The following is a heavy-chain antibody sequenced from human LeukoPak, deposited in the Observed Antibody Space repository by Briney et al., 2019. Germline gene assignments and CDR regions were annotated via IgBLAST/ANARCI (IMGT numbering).Heavy chain of an antibody. J-gene: IGHJ4*02. CDR1: GGSISDYY. V-gene: IGHV4-59*01. D-gene: IGHD3-22*01. Sequence: SETLSLTCTVSGGSISDYYWSWIRQPPGKGLECIGYIHYSGSTNYNPSLKSRVTISVDRSKNQFSLRLSSVTAADTAVYYCATYVSSGKFDYWGQGTLVTVSS. CDR3: ATYVSSGKFDY. CDR2: IHYSGST.